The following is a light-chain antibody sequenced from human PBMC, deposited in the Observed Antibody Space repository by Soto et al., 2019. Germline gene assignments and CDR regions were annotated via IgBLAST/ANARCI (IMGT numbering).Light chain of an antibody. CDR2: GAS. V-gene: IGKV3-20*01. CDR3: QHYRTS. J-gene: IGKJ4*01. Sequence: EIVLTQSPGTLSLSPGERATLSCRASQSVSSSYLAWYQQKPGQAPRQRIYGASSRATGIPDSFSGSGSGTDFTLTITRLEPEDFAVYYCQHYRTSFGGGTRVEIK. CDR1: QSVSSSY.